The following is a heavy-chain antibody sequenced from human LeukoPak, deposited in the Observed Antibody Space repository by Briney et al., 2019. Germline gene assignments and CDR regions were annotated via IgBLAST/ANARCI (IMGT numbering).Heavy chain of an antibody. CDR2: ISSSSTYI. V-gene: IGHV3-21*01. CDR3: ARGLRNTDTFDI. Sequence: KTGGSLRLSCAASGFTFSSYSMNWVRQAPGKGLEWVSFISSSSTYIYYADSVKGRFTISRDNAKNSLYLQMNSLRAEDTAVYYCARGLRNTDTFDIWDQGTMVTVSS. CDR1: GFTFSSYS. J-gene: IGHJ3*02.